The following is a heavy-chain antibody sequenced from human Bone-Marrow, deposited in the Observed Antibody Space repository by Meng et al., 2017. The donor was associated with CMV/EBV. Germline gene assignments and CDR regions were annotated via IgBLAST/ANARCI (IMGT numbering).Heavy chain of an antibody. CDR2: LNWNGGST. CDR1: GFTFDDYG. V-gene: IGHV3-20*04. J-gene: IGHJ4*02. Sequence: GVLKISCAASGFTFDDYGMTWVRQVPGEGLEWVAGLNWNGGSTDYADSVKGRFTISRDNARNSLYLQMNSLRVEDTALYYCARDTRRPAYYFDYWGPGTLVTVSS. CDR3: ARDTRRPAYYFDY.